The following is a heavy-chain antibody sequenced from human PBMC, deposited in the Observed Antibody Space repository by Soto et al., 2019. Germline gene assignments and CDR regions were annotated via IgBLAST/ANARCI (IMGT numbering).Heavy chain of an antibody. CDR1: GASISSYY. D-gene: IGHD4-17*01. J-gene: IGHJ4*02. Sequence: SETLSLTCSVSGASISSYYWSWFRQAPGKELEYIGYIHNGERTNYNPSLESRVTISADTSKNQFSLRLSSVTAADTAMYYCSYGDSPGPIDHWGQGTLVTVSS. CDR2: IHNGERT. V-gene: IGHV4-59*01. CDR3: SYGDSPGPIDH.